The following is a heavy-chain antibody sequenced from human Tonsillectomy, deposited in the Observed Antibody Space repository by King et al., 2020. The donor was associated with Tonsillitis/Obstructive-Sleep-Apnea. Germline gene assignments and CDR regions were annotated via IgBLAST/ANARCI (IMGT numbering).Heavy chain of an antibody. CDR2: IWYDGSDK. CDR3: ARETRPAFDI. CDR1: GFTFSNYG. V-gene: IGHV3-33*01. J-gene: IGHJ3*02. Sequence: VQLVESRGGVVQPGRSLRLSCAASGFTFSNYGMHWVRQAPGKGLEWVAIIWYDGSDKYYADSVKGRFTISRDNSKNTLFLQMNSLRAEDTAVYYCARETRPAFDIWGQGTMVTVSS.